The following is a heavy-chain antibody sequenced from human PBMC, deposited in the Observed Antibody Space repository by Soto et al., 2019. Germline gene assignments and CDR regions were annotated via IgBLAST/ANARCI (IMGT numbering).Heavy chain of an antibody. D-gene: IGHD3-3*01. CDR3: ARKGADFGVVTPFDS. CDR1: GVTFNTHS. Sequence: EVQLVESGGGLVKPGGSLRLSCAASGVTFNTHSMNWVRQAPGKGLEWVSSISSTGSYIYYADSVKGRFTISRDNAKNSLYLQMNSLRAEDTAVYFCARKGADFGVVTPFDSWGQGVLVTVSS. CDR2: ISSTGSYI. V-gene: IGHV3-21*02. J-gene: IGHJ4*02.